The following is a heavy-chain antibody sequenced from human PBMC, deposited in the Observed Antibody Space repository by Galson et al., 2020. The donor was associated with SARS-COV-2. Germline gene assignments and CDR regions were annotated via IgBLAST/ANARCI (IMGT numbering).Heavy chain of an antibody. CDR2: INLDGSGT. Sequence: GGSLRLSCAASGFTFSSFWMHWVRPAPGKGPVWVSRINLDGSGTSYANSVEGRFTISRDNAKNTLYLQMNSLRAEDTAMFYCVRDRPTGWFSDYWGQGTMVTVSS. V-gene: IGHV3-74*01. CDR1: GFTFSSFW. CDR3: VRDRPTGWFSDY. J-gene: IGHJ4*02. D-gene: IGHD6-19*01.